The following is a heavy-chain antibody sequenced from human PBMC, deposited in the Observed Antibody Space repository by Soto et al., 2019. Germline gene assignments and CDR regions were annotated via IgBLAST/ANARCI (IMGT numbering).Heavy chain of an antibody. CDR3: ARRFYDGNEGFNY. V-gene: IGHV4-39*01. Sequence: PSETLSLTCTVSGGSIRSSSFYWGWIRQPPGRGLGWIGGFYYSGSTYYNPSLKSRVTISVDTSKNQFSLNLSSVTAADTAVYYCARRFYDGNEGFNYWGQGALVTVSS. J-gene: IGHJ4*02. CDR2: FYYSGST. CDR1: GGSIRSSSFY. D-gene: IGHD5-12*01.